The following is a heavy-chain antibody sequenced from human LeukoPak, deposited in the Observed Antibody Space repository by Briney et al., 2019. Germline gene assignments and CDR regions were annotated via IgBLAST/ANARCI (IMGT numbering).Heavy chain of an antibody. Sequence: ASVKVSCTASGGTFSSYAISWVRQATGQGLEWMGWMHPNGGDTGYAQKFQGRVTMTRNTSISTAYMELSSLRPEDTAVYYCARHFGTGDNFDYWGQGTLLIVSS. D-gene: IGHD1-1*01. V-gene: IGHV1-8*02. CDR1: GGTFSSYA. J-gene: IGHJ4*02. CDR2: MHPNGGDT. CDR3: ARHFGTGDNFDY.